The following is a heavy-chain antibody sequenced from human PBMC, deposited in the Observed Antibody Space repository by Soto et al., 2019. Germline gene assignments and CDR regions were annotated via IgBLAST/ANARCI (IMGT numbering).Heavy chain of an antibody. CDR3: ARGGGSTFNWFDP. CDR1: GGSISSFNYF. D-gene: IGHD2-15*01. CDR2: LYSSGNT. V-gene: IGHV4-39*01. Sequence: QLQLQESGPGLVKPSETLSLTCTVSGGSISSFNYFWGWIRQPPGKGLEWIGSLYSSGNTYYNPSLQSRVTISVDTSKKQCTLTLRAVTAADTAVYYCARGGGSTFNWFDPWGQGTLVTVSP. J-gene: IGHJ5*02.